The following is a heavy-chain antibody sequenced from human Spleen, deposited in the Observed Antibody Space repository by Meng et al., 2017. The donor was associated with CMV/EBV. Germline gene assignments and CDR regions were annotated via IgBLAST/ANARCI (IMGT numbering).Heavy chain of an antibody. J-gene: IGHJ6*02. Sequence: GESLKISCADSRFTFNNYAMSWVRQTPGKGLEWVSIISGTVSKTDYAHSVKGRFTISRDNSKNTLFLQMSSLRAEDTAIYYCARGGQYDVWTATWYGMDVWGQGTTVTVSS. D-gene: IGHD3-9*01. V-gene: IGHV3-23*01. CDR1: RFTFNNYA. CDR3: ARGGQYDVWTATWYGMDV. CDR2: ISGTVSKT.